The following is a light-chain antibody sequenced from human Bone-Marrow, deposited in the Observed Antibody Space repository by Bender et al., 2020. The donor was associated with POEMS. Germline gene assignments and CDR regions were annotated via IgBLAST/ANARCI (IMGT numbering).Light chain of an antibody. J-gene: IGLJ2*01. CDR2: EVT. CDR3: YSYAGTYTWI. Sequence: QSALTQPASVSGSPGQSISISCTGTSSDVGAYNYVSWYQQHPDKAPKLLIYEVTKRPSGVPDRFSASKAGNTASLTISGLQADDEADYYCYSYAGTYTWIFGGGTKLTVL. V-gene: IGLV2-11*01. CDR1: SSDVGAYNY.